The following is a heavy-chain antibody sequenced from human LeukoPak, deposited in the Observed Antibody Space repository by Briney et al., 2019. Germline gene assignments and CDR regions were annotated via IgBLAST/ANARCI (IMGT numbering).Heavy chain of an antibody. V-gene: IGHV1-2*02. J-gene: IGHJ4*02. CDR3: VRDLTDYYDSSGYLPDY. Sequence: ASVKVSCKASGYTFTGYYMHWVRQAPGQGLEWMGWINPNSGGTNYAQKFQGRVTMTRDTSISTAYMELSRLRSDDTAVYYCVRDLTDYYDSSGYLPDYWGQGTLVTVSS. D-gene: IGHD3-22*01. CDR2: INPNSGGT. CDR1: GYTFTGYY.